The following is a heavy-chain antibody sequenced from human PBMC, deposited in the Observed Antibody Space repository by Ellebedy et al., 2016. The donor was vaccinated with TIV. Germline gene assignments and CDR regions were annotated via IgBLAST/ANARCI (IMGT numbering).Heavy chain of an antibody. CDR1: GYSFINYA. J-gene: IGHJ4*02. Sequence: ASVKVSCXSSGYSFINYAIHWVRQAPGQGLEWMGWISAYNGNTNYAQKLQGRVTMTTDTSTSTAYMELRSLTSDDTAVYYCARASSTMVRGVSYWGQGTLVTVSS. CDR2: ISAYNGNT. CDR3: ARASSTMVRGVSY. V-gene: IGHV1-18*01. D-gene: IGHD3-10*01.